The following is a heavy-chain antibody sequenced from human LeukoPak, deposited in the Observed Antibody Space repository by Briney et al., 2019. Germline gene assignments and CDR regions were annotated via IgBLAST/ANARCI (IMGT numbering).Heavy chain of an antibody. V-gene: IGHV4-34*01. CDR2: INHSGST. CDR1: GGSFSGYY. D-gene: IGHD6-13*01. Sequence: PSETLSLTCAVYGGSFSGYYWSWIRQPPGKGLEWIGEINHSGSTNYNPSLKSRVTISVDTSKSQFSLKLSSVTAADTAVYYCARRKYSSSWSRFDYWGQGTLVTVSS. CDR3: ARRKYSSSWSRFDY. J-gene: IGHJ4*02.